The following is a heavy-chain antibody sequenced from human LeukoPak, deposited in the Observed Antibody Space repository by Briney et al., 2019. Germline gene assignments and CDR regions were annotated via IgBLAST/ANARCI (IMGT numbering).Heavy chain of an antibody. CDR1: GLTLSNYG. CDR2: ISDSGGST. CDR3: AKRGVVIRVILVGFHKEAYYFEY. Sequence: GGSLRLSCAVSGLTLSNYGMSWVRQAPGKGLEWVAGISDSGGSTNCADSVKGRFTISRDKPKNTLYLQMNSLRAEDTAVYFCAKRGVVIRVILVGFHKEAYYFEYWGQGALVTVSS. J-gene: IGHJ4*02. V-gene: IGHV3-23*01. D-gene: IGHD3-22*01.